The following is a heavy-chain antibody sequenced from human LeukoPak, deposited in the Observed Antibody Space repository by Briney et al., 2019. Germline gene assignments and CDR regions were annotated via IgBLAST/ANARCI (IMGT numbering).Heavy chain of an antibody. D-gene: IGHD5-18*01. CDR1: GFLFCRYG. V-gene: IGHV3-23*01. J-gene: IGHJ4*02. Sequence: GALRLFWAAPGFLFCRYGMSRVRQAPGEGLEGVSAISGSGGSTYYADSVKGRFTISRDNSKNTLYLQMNSLRAEDTAVYYCAKGEEGQVTPDYWGQGALVTVSS. CDR2: ISGSGGST. CDR3: AKGEEGQVTPDY.